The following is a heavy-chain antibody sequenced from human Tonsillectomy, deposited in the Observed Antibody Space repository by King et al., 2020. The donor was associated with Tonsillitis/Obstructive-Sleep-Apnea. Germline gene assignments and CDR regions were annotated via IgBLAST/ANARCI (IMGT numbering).Heavy chain of an antibody. CDR1: GYSFTSYW. J-gene: IGHJ4*02. CDR3: ARRGYCSSARGDRGSVDY. CDR2: IYPGDSDT. V-gene: IGHV5-51*03. Sequence: QLVQSGAEVKKPGESLKISCKGSGYSFTSYWIGWVRQMPGKGLEWMGIIYPGDSDTRYSPSFQGQVTISADKSISTAYLQWSRLKASDTAMYYCARRGYCSSARGDRGSVDYWGQGTLVTVSS. D-gene: IGHD2-2*01.